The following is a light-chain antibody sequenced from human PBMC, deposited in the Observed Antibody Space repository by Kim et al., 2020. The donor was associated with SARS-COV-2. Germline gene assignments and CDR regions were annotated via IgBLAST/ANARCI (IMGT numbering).Light chain of an antibody. CDR3: KSRDSSGNLLV. CDR1: NLRTYY. CDR2: GKH. J-gene: IGLJ2*01. V-gene: IGLV3-19*01. Sequence: ALGQTVRITCQGDNLRTYYAIWYQQKPGQAPVLVIFGKHNRPSGIPDRFSGSSSGNTASLTITGAQAEDEADYYCKSRDSSGNLLVFGGGTKVTVL.